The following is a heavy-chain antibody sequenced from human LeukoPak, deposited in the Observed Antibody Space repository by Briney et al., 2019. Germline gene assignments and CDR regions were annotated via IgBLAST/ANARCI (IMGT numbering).Heavy chain of an antibody. CDR1: GFTFSSYA. V-gene: IGHV3-53*01. D-gene: IGHD5-24*01. J-gene: IGHJ4*02. Sequence: GGSLRLSCAASGFTFSSYAMSWVRQAPGKGLEWVSVIYSGGTTYYADSVKGRFTISRDNSKNTLYLQMNSLRAEDTAVYYCARASIRDGYNDFFDYWGQGTLVTVSS. CDR3: ARASIRDGYNDFFDY. CDR2: IYSGGTT.